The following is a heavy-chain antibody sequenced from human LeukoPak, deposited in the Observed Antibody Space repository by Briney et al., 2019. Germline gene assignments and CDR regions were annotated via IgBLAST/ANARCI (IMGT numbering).Heavy chain of an antibody. CDR2: ISGSGGST. CDR3: AKERAYALDH. V-gene: IGHV3-23*01. Sequence: PGGSLRLSCAASGFTFSSYAMSWVRQAPGKGLEWVSAISGSGGSTFYADSVKGRFTISRDNSKTTLYLQMNSLRADDTAVYYCAKERAYALDHWGRGTLVTVSS. D-gene: IGHD2-8*01. J-gene: IGHJ4*02. CDR1: GFTFSSYA.